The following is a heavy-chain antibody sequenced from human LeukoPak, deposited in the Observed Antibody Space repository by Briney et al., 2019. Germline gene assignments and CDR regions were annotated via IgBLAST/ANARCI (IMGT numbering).Heavy chain of an antibody. J-gene: IGHJ4*02. D-gene: IGHD3-9*01. Sequence: VSSVKVSCKASGYTFTSYYMHWVRQAPGQGREWMGIINPSGGSTSYAQQFQGRVTMTRDMSTSTVYMELSSLRSEDTAVYYCARDHGIDILTGYRPFDYWGEGTLVTVSS. CDR2: INPSGGST. CDR3: ARDHGIDILTGYRPFDY. CDR1: GYTFTSYY. V-gene: IGHV1-46*01.